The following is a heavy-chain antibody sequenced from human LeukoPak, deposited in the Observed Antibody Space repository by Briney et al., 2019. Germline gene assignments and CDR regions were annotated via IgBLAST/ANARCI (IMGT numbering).Heavy chain of an antibody. V-gene: IGHV4-59*12. J-gene: IGHJ4*02. CDR2: IYYSGST. CDR1: GGSISSYY. Sequence: SETLSLTCTVSGGSISSYYWSWIRQPPGKGLEWIGYIYYSGSTNYNPSLKSRVSISVDRSKKQFSLKLTSVTAADTALYYCAIRFGRLEAGGTPFDSWGQGTLVTVPS. CDR3: AIRFGRLEAGGTPFDS. D-gene: IGHD6-13*01.